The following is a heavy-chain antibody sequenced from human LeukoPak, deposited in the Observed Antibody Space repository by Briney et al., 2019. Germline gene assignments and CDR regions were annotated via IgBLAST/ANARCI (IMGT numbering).Heavy chain of an antibody. J-gene: IGHJ4*02. CDR1: GGSFSGYY. V-gene: IGHV4-34*01. CDR2: INHSGST. Sequence: PSETLSLTCAVYGGSFSGYYWSWIRQPPGKGLEWIGEINHSGSTNYNPSLKSRVTISVDTSKNQFSLKLSSVTAADTAVYYCSGWFPPFDYWGQGTLVTVSS. CDR3: SGWFPPFDY. D-gene: IGHD6-19*01.